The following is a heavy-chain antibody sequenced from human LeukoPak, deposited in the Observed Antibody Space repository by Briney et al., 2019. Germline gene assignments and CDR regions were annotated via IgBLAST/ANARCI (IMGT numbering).Heavy chain of an antibody. V-gene: IGHV4-59*01. CDR3: ARHRYYYDSSGYYYQP. D-gene: IGHD3-22*01. J-gene: IGHJ5*02. Sequence: SETLSLACTVSGASISSYYWSWIRQPPGKGLEWIGYIYYSGSTNYNPSLKSRVTISVDTSKNQFSLRLSSVTAADTAVYYCARHRYYYDSSGYYYQPWGQGTLVSVSS. CDR2: IYYSGST. CDR1: GASISSYY.